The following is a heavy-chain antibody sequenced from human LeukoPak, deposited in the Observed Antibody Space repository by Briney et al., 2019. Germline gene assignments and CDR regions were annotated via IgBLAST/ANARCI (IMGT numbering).Heavy chain of an antibody. CDR3: AKGSGDFWSGYYAY. D-gene: IGHD3-3*01. V-gene: IGHV3-23*01. J-gene: IGHJ4*02. CDR2: ISGSGGST. Sequence: GGSLRLSCAASGFTFSSYAMSWVRQAPGKGLDWVSAISGSGGSTYYADSVKGRFTISRDNSKNTLYLQMNSLRAEDTAVYYCAKGSGDFWSGYYAYWGQGTLVTVSS. CDR1: GFTFSSYA.